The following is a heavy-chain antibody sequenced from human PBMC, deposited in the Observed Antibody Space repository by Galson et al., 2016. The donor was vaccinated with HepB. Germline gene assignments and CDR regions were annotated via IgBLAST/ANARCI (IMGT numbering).Heavy chain of an antibody. D-gene: IGHD3-3*01. Sequence: SVKVSCKASAYTFTDYYIHWVRQAPGQGLEWLGIINTHTGTTASPQKFQGRVTMTRDTSTSTVYMELSSLRFDDTAVYFWARWPTKGQTSTAGVVRAGMDVWGQGTTVTVSS. V-gene: IGHV1-46*01. CDR1: AYTFTDYY. CDR2: INTHTGTT. J-gene: IGHJ6*02. CDR3: ARWPTKGQTSTAGVVRAGMDV.